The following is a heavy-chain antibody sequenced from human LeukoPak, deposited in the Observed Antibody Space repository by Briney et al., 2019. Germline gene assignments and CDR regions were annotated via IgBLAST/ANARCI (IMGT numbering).Heavy chain of an antibody. Sequence: ASVKVSCKASGYTFTSYYMHWVRQAPGQGLEWMGIINPSGGSTRYAQKFQGRVTMTRDTSTSTVYMELSSLRSEDTAVYYCARDLGTGWLQLLPGFDYWGQGTLVTVSS. CDR3: ARDLGTGWLQLLPGFDY. CDR1: GYTFTSYY. J-gene: IGHJ4*02. CDR2: INPSGGST. D-gene: IGHD5-24*01. V-gene: IGHV1-46*01.